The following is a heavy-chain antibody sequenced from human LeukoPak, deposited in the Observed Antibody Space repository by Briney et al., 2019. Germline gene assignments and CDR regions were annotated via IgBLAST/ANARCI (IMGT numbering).Heavy chain of an antibody. D-gene: IGHD3-10*01. CDR3: ARTESKLNNYYYGSIDY. J-gene: IGHJ4*02. Sequence: ASVKVSCKASGYTFTGYYIHWVRLAPGQGLEWMGWIYPNTGGTHSAQKFQGRVTMTTDTSTSTAYMELRSLRSDDTAVYYCARTESKLNNYYYGSIDYWGQGTLVTVSS. V-gene: IGHV1-2*02. CDR1: GYTFTGYY. CDR2: IYPNTGGT.